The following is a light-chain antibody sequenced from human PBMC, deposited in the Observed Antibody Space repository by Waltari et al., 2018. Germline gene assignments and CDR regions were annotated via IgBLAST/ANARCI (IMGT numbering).Light chain of an antibody. V-gene: IGLV2-14*01. Sequence: QSALTQPASVSGSPGQSITISCTGSSSDVGGYDHVSWYQHHPGKAPNVMIFEVSSRPLGVSNRFSGSKSGNTASRTISGLQAEDDADYYCSSYTTSSTYVFGPGTKVTVL. J-gene: IGLJ1*01. CDR1: SSDVGGYDH. CDR3: SSYTTSSTYV. CDR2: EVS.